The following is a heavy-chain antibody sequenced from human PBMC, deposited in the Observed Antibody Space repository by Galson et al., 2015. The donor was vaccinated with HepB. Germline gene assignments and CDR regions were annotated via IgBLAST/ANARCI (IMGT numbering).Heavy chain of an antibody. V-gene: IGHV3-11*06. Sequence: LRLSCAASGFTFSDYYMSWIRQAPGKGLEWVSYISSSSSYTNYADSVKGRFTISRDNAKNSLYLQMNSLRAEDTAVYYCARDLYYYDSSGSYYFDYWGQGTLVAVSS. D-gene: IGHD3-22*01. CDR2: ISSSSSYT. J-gene: IGHJ4*02. CDR1: GFTFSDYY. CDR3: ARDLYYYDSSGSYYFDY.